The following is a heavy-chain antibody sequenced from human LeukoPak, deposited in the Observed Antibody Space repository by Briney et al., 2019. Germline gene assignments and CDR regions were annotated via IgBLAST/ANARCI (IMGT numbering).Heavy chain of an antibody. CDR1: GFTYSSYA. J-gene: IGHJ2*01. D-gene: IGHD3-22*01. Sequence: PGGSLRLSCAASGFTYSSYAMSWVRQAPGKGLEWVAAISGSGGSTYYADSVKGRFTISRDNSKNTLYLQMNRLRAEDTAVYYCAKYYFDSSGYYYLRKNWYFDLWGRGTLVTVSS. V-gene: IGHV3-23*01. CDR3: AKYYFDSSGYYYLRKNWYFDL. CDR2: ISGSGGST.